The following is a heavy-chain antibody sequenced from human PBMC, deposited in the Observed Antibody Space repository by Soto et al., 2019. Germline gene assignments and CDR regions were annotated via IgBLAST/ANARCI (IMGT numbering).Heavy chain of an antibody. CDR2: ISGSGDSP. CDR3: AKVSSRFFDWLAKPAHYFDS. CDR1: GFTFSRSA. D-gene: IGHD3-9*01. V-gene: IGHV3-23*01. Sequence: EVLLLESGGGLVQPGGSLTVSCAASGFTFSRSAMSWVRQAPGKGLEWVSGISGSGDSPSYADSVLGRFTISRDNYKDTVYLVMDSLRADDTAVYYCAKVSSRFFDWLAKPAHYFDSWGQGTLVSVSS. J-gene: IGHJ4*02.